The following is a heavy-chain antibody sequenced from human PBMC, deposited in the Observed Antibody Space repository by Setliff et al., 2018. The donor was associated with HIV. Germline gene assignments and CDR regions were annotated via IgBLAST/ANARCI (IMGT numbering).Heavy chain of an antibody. V-gene: IGHV4-4*07. CDR1: GGSVTSYY. CDR2: ISISEDT. CDR3: ARGNPNDS. Sequence: PSETLSLTCTVSGGSVTSYYCSWIRQPAGKRLEWIGRISISEDTNYNPSLKSRVTMSGDASKNQFSLSLISVTAADTAVYYCARGNPNDSWGQGTLVTVSS. J-gene: IGHJ4*02.